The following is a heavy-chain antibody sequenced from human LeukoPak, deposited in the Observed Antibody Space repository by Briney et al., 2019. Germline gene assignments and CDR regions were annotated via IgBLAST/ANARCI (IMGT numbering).Heavy chain of an antibody. D-gene: IGHD1-26*01. V-gene: IGHV3-74*01. CDR2: INSDGSST. J-gene: IGHJ3*02. Sequence: GGSLRLSCAASGLTFSRYWMHWVRQAPGKGLVWVSRINSDGSSTSYADSVKGRFTISRDNAKNTLYLQVNSLSAEDTAVYYYARDLGMVGSTNAFDIWGQGTMVAVSS. CDR1: GLTFSRYW. CDR3: ARDLGMVGSTNAFDI.